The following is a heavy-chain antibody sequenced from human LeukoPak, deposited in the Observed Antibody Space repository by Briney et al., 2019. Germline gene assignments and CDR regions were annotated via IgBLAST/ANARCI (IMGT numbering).Heavy chain of an antibody. CDR1: GFTFSSYG. Sequence: GGSLRLSCAASGFTFSSYGMHWVRQAPGKGLEWVAFIRYDGSNKYYADSVKGRFTISRDNSKNTLYLQMNSLRAEDTAVYYCAKDPYYYDSSGFDYYMDVWGKGTTVTISS. J-gene: IGHJ6*03. CDR2: IRYDGSNK. D-gene: IGHD3-22*01. CDR3: AKDPYYYDSSGFDYYMDV. V-gene: IGHV3-30*02.